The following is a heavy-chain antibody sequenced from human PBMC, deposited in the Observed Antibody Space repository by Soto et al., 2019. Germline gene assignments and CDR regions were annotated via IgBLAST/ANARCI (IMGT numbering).Heavy chain of an antibody. CDR3: ARGTLLLLFDY. V-gene: IGHV4-59*01. D-gene: IGHD2-15*01. Sequence: SETLSLTCTVSGGSISSYYWSWIRQPPGKGLEWIGYIYYSGSTNYNPSLKSRVTISVDTSKNQFSLKLSSVTAADTAMYYCARGTLLLLFDYWGQGTLVTVSS. J-gene: IGHJ4*02. CDR1: GGSISSYY. CDR2: IYYSGST.